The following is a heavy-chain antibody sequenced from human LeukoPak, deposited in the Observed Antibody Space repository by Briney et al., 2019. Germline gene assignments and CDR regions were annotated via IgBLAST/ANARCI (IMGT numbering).Heavy chain of an antibody. CDR1: GFTFSSYA. D-gene: IGHD3-9*01. CDR2: ISYDGSNK. J-gene: IGHJ4*02. V-gene: IGHV3-30-3*01. CDR3: VKDAPLSFDSLTGYGPPHPDS. Sequence: GGSLRLSCAASGFTFSSYAMHWVRQAPGKGLEWVAVISYDGSNKYYADSVKGRFSISRDTSKNTLYLQMNSLRVDDTATYYCVKDAPLSFDSLTGYGPPHPDSWGQGTLVTVSS.